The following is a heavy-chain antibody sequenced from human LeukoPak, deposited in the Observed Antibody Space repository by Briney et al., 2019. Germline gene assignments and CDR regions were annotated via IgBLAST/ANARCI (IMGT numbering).Heavy chain of an antibody. J-gene: IGHJ6*03. CDR1: GFTFSSYA. CDR3: AKDPGYGYYYYYMDV. D-gene: IGHD5-12*01. CDR2: ISYDGSNK. Sequence: PGGSLRLSCAASGFTFSSYAMHWVRQAPGKGLEWVAVISYDGSNKYCADSVKGRFTISRDNSKNTLYLQMNSLRAEDTAVYYCAKDPGYGYYYYYMDVWGKGTTVTVSS. V-gene: IGHV3-30-3*01.